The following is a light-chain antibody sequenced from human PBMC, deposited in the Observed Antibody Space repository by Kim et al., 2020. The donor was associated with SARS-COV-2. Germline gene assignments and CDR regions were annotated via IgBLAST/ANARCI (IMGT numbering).Light chain of an antibody. Sequence: PGQRITYSGSGSCYNIGSKYVYWYQQLPGTAPKLLIYRNNQRPSGVPDRFSGSKSGTSASLAISGLRSEDEADYYCAAWDDSLSGVFGGGTQLTVL. J-gene: IGLJ3*02. V-gene: IGLV1-47*01. CDR3: AAWDDSLSGV. CDR1: CYNIGSKY. CDR2: RNN.